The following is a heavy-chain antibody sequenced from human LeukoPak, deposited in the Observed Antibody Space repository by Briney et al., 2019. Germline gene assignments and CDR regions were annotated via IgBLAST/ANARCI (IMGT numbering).Heavy chain of an antibody. J-gene: IGHJ6*02. CDR1: GFTFSSYS. CDR2: TSSSSYI. V-gene: IGHV3-21*01. CDR3: ARVAVRGYYYGMDV. D-gene: IGHD3-10*01. Sequence: PGGSLRLSCAASGFTFSSYSMNWVRQAPGKGPEWDSSTSSSSYIYYADSVKGRFTISRDNAKNSLYLQMNSLRAEDTAVYYCARVAVRGYYYGMDVWGQGTTVTVSS.